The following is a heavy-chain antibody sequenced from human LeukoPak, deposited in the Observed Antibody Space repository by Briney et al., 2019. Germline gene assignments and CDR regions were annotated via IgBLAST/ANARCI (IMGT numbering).Heavy chain of an antibody. V-gene: IGHV4-39*01. CDR3: ASLFKTGPHASYYMDV. J-gene: IGHJ6*03. D-gene: IGHD1-14*01. CDR2: IYYSGST. CDR1: GGSISSSSYY. Sequence: SETLSLTCTVSGGSISSSSYYWGWIRQPPGKGLEWNGSIYYSGSTYYNPSLKSRVTISVDTSKNQFSLKLSSVTAADTAVYYCASLFKTGPHASYYMDVWGKGTTVTVSS.